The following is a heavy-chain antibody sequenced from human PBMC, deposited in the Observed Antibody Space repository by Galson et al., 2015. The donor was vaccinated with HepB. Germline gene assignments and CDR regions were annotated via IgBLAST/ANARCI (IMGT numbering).Heavy chain of an antibody. Sequence: SLRLSCAASGFTFSSYGMHWVRQAPGKGLEWVAFIRYDGSNKYYADSAKGRFTISRDNSKNTLYLQMGSLRAEDMAVYYCARAADSSGYPGYWGQGTLVTVSS. CDR2: IRYDGSNK. CDR3: ARAADSSGYPGY. J-gene: IGHJ4*02. D-gene: IGHD3-22*01. CDR1: GFTFSSYG. V-gene: IGHV3-30*02.